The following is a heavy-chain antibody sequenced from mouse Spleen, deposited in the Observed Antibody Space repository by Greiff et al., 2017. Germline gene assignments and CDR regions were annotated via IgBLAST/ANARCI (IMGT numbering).Heavy chain of an antibody. J-gene: IGHJ3*01. CDR3: AYYYGSAWFAY. Sequence: QVQLQQPGAELVKPGASGKLSCKASGYPFTSYGWRGVKQRPGQGLEWIGEIDPSDSYTNYNQKFKGKATLTVDTSSSTAYMQLSSLTSEDSAVYYCAYYYGSAWFAYWGQGTLVTVSA. CDR1: GYPFTSYG. CDR2: IDPSDSYT. D-gene: IGHD1-1*01. V-gene: IGHV1-50*01.